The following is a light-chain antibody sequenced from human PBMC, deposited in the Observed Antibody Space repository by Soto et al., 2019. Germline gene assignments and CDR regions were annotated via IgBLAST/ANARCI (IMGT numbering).Light chain of an antibody. V-gene: IGLV1-40*01. J-gene: IGLJ1*01. CDR3: VSYTSSTTYV. Sequence: QAVVTQPPSVSGAPGQRVTISCTGSSSNIGAGYDVHWYQQLPGTAPKLLIYGNSNRPSGVPDRFSGSKSGTSASLAITGLQAEDEADYYCVSYTSSTTYVFGTGTKLTVL. CDR1: SSNIGAGYD. CDR2: GNS.